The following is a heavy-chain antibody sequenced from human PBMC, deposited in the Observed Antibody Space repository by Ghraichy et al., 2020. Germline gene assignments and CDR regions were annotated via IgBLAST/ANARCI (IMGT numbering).Heavy chain of an antibody. J-gene: IGHJ4*02. V-gene: IGHV3-43*01. CDR1: GFTFDDYT. CDR3: AKGAGDSSGYYYYFDY. Sequence: GGSLRLSCAASGFTFDDYTMHWVRQAPGKGLEWVSLISWDGGSTYYADSVKGRFTISRDNSKNSLYLQMNSLRTEDTALYYCAKGAGDSSGYYYYFDYWGQGTLVTVSS. CDR2: ISWDGGST. D-gene: IGHD3-22*01.